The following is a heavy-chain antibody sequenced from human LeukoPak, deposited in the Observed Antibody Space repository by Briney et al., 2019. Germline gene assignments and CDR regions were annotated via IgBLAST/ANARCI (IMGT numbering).Heavy chain of an antibody. CDR3: ARGGSTWLDY. Sequence: PGGSPRLSCAASGFTLSSYWMHWVRQAPGKGLVWVSRIHSDGSSTNYADSVKGRFTISRDNAKNTLYLQMNSLRGEDTAVYYCARGGSTWLDYWGQGTLVTVSS. CDR1: GFTLSSYW. CDR2: IHSDGSST. V-gene: IGHV3-74*01. J-gene: IGHJ4*02. D-gene: IGHD5/OR15-5a*01.